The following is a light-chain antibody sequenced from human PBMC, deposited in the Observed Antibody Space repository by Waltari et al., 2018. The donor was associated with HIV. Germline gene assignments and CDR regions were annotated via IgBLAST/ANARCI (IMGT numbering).Light chain of an antibody. J-gene: IGLJ3*02. CDR3: GTWDSSLNAGV. CDR1: RSNLANNF. Sequence: QPMLTQPPSASPVPGQKVTISYSGSRSNLANNFVPRYQHPPGAAPKLVIYDNDNRPSGFPDRFSGSKSGASATLVITGLQTGDEGDYYCGTWDSSLNAGVFGGGTKLTVL. CDR2: DND. V-gene: IGLV1-51*01.